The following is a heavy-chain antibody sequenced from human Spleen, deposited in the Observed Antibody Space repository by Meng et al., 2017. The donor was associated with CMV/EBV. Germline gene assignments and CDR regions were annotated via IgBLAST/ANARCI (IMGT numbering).Heavy chain of an antibody. Sequence: ASVKVSCKASGYSFTTYGITWVRQAPGLGLEWMGWVYPYNGNTNYAQSLQGGVTMTTDTSTSTAYMELRSLTSDDAAVYYCARSKIAARSHYYYGMDVWGQGTMVTVSS. CDR2: VYPYNGNT. CDR3: ARSKIAARSHYYYGMDV. D-gene: IGHD6-6*01. J-gene: IGHJ6*02. V-gene: IGHV1-18*01. CDR1: GYSFTTYG.